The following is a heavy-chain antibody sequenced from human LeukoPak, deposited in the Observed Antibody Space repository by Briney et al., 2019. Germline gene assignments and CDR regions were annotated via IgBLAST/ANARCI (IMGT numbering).Heavy chain of an antibody. CDR2: IYTSGST. J-gene: IGHJ4*02. D-gene: IGHD6-13*01. V-gene: IGHV4-4*07. Sequence: SETLSLTCTVSGDSISSYYWSWIRQPAGKGLEWIGRIYTSGSTNYNPSLKSRVTMSVDTSKNQFSLKLSSVTAADTAVYYCARVRDSSSWSNFVDYWGQGTLVAVSS. CDR1: GDSISSYY. CDR3: ARVRDSSSWSNFVDY.